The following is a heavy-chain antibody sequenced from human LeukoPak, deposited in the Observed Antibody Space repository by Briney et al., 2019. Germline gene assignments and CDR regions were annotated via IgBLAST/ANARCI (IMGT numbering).Heavy chain of an antibody. J-gene: IGHJ4*02. D-gene: IGHD6-19*01. CDR1: GFTFSSYS. CDR2: ISSSSSTI. Sequence: GGSLRLSCAASGFTFSSYSMNWVRQAPGKGLEWVSYISSSSSTIYYADSVKGRFTISRDNAKNSLYLQMNSLRAEDTALYYCAKSPVLAVAGTCFDYWGQGTLVTVSS. CDR3: AKSPVLAVAGTCFDY. V-gene: IGHV3-48*04.